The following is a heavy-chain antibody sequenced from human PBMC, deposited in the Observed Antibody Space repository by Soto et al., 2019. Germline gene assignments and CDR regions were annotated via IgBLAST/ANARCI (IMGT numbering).Heavy chain of an antibody. J-gene: IGHJ6*02. CDR3: ARYSGGSSYYYYYGMDV. CDR1: GFTFSSYE. CDR2: ISSSGSTI. V-gene: IGHV3-48*03. D-gene: IGHD2-15*01. Sequence: WGSLTLSCAASGFTFSSYEMNWVRQDTGKGLEWVSYISSSGSTIYYADSVNGRFTISRDNAKNSLYLQMNSLRAEDTAVYYCARYSGGSSYYYYYGMDVWGQGTTVTVSS.